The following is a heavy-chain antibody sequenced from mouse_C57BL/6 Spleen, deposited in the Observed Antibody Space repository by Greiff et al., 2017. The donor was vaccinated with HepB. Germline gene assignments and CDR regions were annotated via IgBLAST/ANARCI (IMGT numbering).Heavy chain of an antibody. CDR1: GYTFTRYW. CDR3: AKGSDV. CDR2: IDPSNSYT. J-gene: IGHJ1*03. V-gene: IGHV1-50*01. Sequence: QVQLQQPGAELVKPGASVKLSCKASGYTFTRYWMQWVKQRPGQGLEWIGEIDPSNSYTNYNQKFKGKATLTVDTSSSTAYMQLSSLTSEDSAVYYCAKGSDVWGTGTTATVSS.